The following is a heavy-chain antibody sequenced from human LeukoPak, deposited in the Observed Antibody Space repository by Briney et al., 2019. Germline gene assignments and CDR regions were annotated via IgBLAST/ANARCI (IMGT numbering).Heavy chain of an antibody. CDR1: GFTFSSYS. CDR3: AKKAQYDGHYPLDY. CDR2: TSDRGDYT. V-gene: IGHV3-23*01. J-gene: IGHJ4*02. D-gene: IGHD4/OR15-4a*01. Sequence: GGSLRLSCAASGFTFSSYSMSWVRQAPGKGLEWVSGTSDRGDYTYYADSVKGRFTISGDTSKNTLYLQMNSLRAEDTALYFCAKKAQYDGHYPLDYWGQGTLVIVSS.